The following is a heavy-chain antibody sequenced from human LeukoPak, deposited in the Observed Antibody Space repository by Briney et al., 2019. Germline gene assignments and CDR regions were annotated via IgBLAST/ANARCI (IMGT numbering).Heavy chain of an antibody. J-gene: IGHJ4*02. V-gene: IGHV3-64*02. Sequence: GGSLRLSCVASGFSFRNYAIPWVRQAPGKGLEYVSVINTDGRITYYADSVKGRFTISRDNSKSTVYLQMGSLRGEDMAVYYCTRDGGSFCDFDYWGQGALVTASS. CDR3: TRDGGSFCDFDY. CDR2: INTDGRIT. CDR1: GFSFRNYA. D-gene: IGHD1-26*01.